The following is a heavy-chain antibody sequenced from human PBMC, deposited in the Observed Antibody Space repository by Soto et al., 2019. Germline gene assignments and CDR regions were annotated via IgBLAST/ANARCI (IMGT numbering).Heavy chain of an antibody. J-gene: IGHJ4*02. V-gene: IGHV3-23*01. CDR2: ISTGGGST. D-gene: IGHD6-25*01. Sequence: EVQLLESGGGLVQPGGSLRLSCAASGFTFSSHVMSWVRQAPGKGLEWVSGISTGGGSTDYADSVKGRFTICRDNSKNTLHLQMKSLRAEDTAVYYCARSREIIASAGSFDYWGQGTLVTVSS. CDR3: ARSREIIASAGSFDY. CDR1: GFTFSSHV.